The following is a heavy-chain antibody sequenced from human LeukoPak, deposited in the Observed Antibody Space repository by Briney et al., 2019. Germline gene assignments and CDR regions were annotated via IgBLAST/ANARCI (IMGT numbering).Heavy chain of an antibody. CDR3: ARGDYYDSSGFLDY. CDR1: GGSFSGYY. V-gene: IGHV4-34*01. Sequence: SETLSLTCAVYGGSFSGYYWSWIRQPPGKGREWIGEINHSGGTKHNPSLKSRVTISVERTKKKSSLKLTSVTAADTAVYYCARGDYYDSSGFLDYWGQGTLVTVSS. J-gene: IGHJ4*02. CDR2: INHSGGT. D-gene: IGHD3-22*01.